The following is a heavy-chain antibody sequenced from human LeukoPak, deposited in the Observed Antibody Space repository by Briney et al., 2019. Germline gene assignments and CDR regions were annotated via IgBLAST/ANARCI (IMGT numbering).Heavy chain of an antibody. J-gene: IGHJ4*02. D-gene: IGHD3-9*01. CDR1: GGSFSGYY. CDR3: ARVTGYMVEDFFDY. V-gene: IGHV4-59*01. CDR2: IYYSGST. Sequence: SETLSLTCAVYGGSFSGYYWSWIRQPPGKGLEWIGYIYYSGSTNYNPSLKSRVTISVDTSKNRFSLKLRYVTAADAAVYYCARVTGYMVEDFFDYWGQGTLVTVSS.